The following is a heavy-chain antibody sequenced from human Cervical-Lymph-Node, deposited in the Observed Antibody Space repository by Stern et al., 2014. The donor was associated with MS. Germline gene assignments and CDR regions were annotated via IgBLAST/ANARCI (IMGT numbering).Heavy chain of an antibody. Sequence: QVQLVQSGAEVKKPGASVKVSCEASGYTFTSYPIHWVRQAPGQRVEWRGWINPGDGYTDFSQKFQGRVTITRDTSASTAYMELSSLTSEDTAVYYCATSLIAVAGLDYWGQGTLVTVSP. CDR2: INPGDGYT. CDR1: GYTFTSYP. D-gene: IGHD6-19*01. CDR3: ATSLIAVAGLDY. J-gene: IGHJ4*02. V-gene: IGHV1-3*01.